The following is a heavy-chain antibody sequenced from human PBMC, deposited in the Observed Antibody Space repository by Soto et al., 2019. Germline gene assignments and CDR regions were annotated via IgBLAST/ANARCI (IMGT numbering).Heavy chain of an antibody. CDR3: ARGLTGDWFDP. J-gene: IGHJ5*02. V-gene: IGHV4-61*01. CDR2: IYYSGST. Sequence: SETLSLTCTVSGGSVSSGSYYWSWIRQPPGKGLEWIGYIYYSGSTNYNPSLKSRVTISVDTSKNQFSLKLSSVAAADTAVYYCARGLTGDWFDPWGQGTLVTVSS. CDR1: GGSVSSGSYY. D-gene: IGHD7-27*01.